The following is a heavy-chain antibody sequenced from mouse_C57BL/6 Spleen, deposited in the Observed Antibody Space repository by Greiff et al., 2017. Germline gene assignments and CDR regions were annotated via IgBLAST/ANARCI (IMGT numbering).Heavy chain of an antibody. CDR1: GYTFTSYG. CDR3: ALDSSGAMDY. CDR2: IYPRSGNT. Sequence: VQLQESGAELARPGASVKLSCKASGYTFTSYGISWVKQRTGQGLEWIGEIYPRSGNTYYNEKFKGKATLTADKSSSTAYMELRSLTSEDSAVYFCALDSSGAMDYWGQGTSVTVSS. D-gene: IGHD3-2*02. V-gene: IGHV1-81*01. J-gene: IGHJ4*01.